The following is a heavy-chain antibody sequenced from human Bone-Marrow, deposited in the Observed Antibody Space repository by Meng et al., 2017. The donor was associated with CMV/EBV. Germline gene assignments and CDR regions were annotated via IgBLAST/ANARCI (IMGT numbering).Heavy chain of an antibody. Sequence: GESLKISCAGSGFTFSRHAMHWVRQAPGKGLEAVAVISYDGNKTYHADSVKGRFTISRDNSKNTVYLQMNSLRGEDTAIYHCVREDKYYWGQGALVTVSS. CDR1: GFTFSRHA. CDR3: VREDKYY. J-gene: IGHJ4*02. V-gene: IGHV3-30*04. CDR2: ISYDGNKT.